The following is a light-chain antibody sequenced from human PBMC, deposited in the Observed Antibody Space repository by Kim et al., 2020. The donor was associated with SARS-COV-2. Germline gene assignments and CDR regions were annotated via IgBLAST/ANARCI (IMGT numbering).Light chain of an antibody. V-gene: IGLV3-1*01. CDR2: RDN. J-gene: IGLJ1*01. Sequence: VSPGQTASITCSGDKLGDKYASWYQQKPGQSPVVVIFRDNRRPSGIPERFSGSNSGNTATLTISGTQAMDEADYYCQAWDSSIYVFGTGTNVTVL. CDR3: QAWDSSIYV. CDR1: KLGDKY.